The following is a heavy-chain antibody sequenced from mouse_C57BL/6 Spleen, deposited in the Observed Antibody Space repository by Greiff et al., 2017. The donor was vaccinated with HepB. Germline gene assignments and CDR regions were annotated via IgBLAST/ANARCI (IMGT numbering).Heavy chain of an antibody. CDR2: IYPRSGNT. CDR1: GYTFTSYG. J-gene: IGHJ3*01. V-gene: IGHV1-81*01. Sequence: QVHVKQSGAELARPGASVKLSCKASGYTFTSYGISWVKQRTGQGLEWIGEIYPRSGNTYYNEKFKGKATLTADKSSSTAYMELRSLTSEDSAVYFCARVEEAWFAYWGQGTLVTVSA. CDR3: ARVEEAWFAY.